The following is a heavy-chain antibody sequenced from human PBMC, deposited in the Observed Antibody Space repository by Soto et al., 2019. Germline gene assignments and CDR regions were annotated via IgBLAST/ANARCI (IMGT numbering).Heavy chain of an antibody. Sequence: GASLKVSCKASGYTFTSYAMHWVRQAPGQRLEWMGWINAGNGNTKYSQKFQGRVTITRDTSASTAYMELSSLRSEDTAMYYCASSGSSYSSGWPFDYWGQGTLVTVSS. CDR3: ASSGSSYSSGWPFDY. CDR1: GYTFTSYA. J-gene: IGHJ4*02. V-gene: IGHV1-3*01. CDR2: INAGNGNT. D-gene: IGHD6-19*01.